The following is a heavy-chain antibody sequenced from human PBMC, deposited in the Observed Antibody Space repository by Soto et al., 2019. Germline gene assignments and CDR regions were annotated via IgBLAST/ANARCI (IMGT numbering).Heavy chain of an antibody. CDR2: IYYSGST. V-gene: IGHV4-31*03. J-gene: IGHJ4*02. Sequence: QVQLQESGPGLVKPSQTLSLTCTVSGGSIISGGYYWSWIRQHPGKGLEWLGYIYYSGSTYYNPSLKSRVTISVDTSKNQFPLKLSSVTAADTAVYYCARAPGRYSYGPAADFDYWGQGTLVTVSS. CDR3: ARAPGRYSYGPAADFDY. CDR1: GGSIISGGYY. D-gene: IGHD5-18*01.